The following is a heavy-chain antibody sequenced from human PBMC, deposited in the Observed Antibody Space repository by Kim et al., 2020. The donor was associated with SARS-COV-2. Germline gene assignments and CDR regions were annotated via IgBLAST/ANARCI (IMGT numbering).Heavy chain of an antibody. D-gene: IGHD2-2*02. CDR1: GFTFSSYA. CDR3: ARDSGPYCSSTSCYTTKPNYYYYGMDV. CDR2: ISYDGSNK. J-gene: IGHJ6*02. Sequence: GGSLRLSCAASGFTFSSYAMHWVRQAPGKGLEWVAVISYDGSNKYYADSVKGRFTISRDNSKNTLYLQMNSLRAEDTAVYYCARDSGPYCSSTSCYTTKPNYYYYGMDVWGQGTTVTVSS. V-gene: IGHV3-30-3*01.